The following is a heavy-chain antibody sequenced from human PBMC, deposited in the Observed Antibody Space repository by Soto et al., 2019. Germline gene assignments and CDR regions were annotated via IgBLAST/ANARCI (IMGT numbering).Heavy chain of an antibody. D-gene: IGHD2-2*02. J-gene: IGHJ4*02. CDR1: GGSISSGDYY. CDR3: ARGRGYCSRTSCYTGGIFDY. Sequence: PSETLSLTCTVSGGSISSGDYYWSWIRQPPGKGLEWIGYTYYGVTTYYNPSLKSRSAISVDTSKNQFSLEVNSVTAADTAVYYCARGRGYCSRTSCYTGGIFDYWGQGTLVTVSS. CDR2: TYYGVTT. V-gene: IGHV4-30-4*01.